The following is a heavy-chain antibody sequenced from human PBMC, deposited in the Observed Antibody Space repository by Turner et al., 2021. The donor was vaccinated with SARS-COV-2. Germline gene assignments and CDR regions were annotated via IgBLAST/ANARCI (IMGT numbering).Heavy chain of an antibody. CDR1: VGSISRSSYY. J-gene: IGHJ6*02. CDR3: ARLMDTAMDYYGMDV. Sequence: QLQLQESGPGLVKPSETLSLTCSVSVGSISRSSYYWGWIRQPPGKGLEWIGNIYDSGSTYYNPSLKSRVTISVDTSKNQFPLKLSSVTAADTAVYYCARLMDTAMDYYGMDVWGQGTTVTVSS. D-gene: IGHD5-18*01. V-gene: IGHV4-39*01. CDR2: IYDSGST.